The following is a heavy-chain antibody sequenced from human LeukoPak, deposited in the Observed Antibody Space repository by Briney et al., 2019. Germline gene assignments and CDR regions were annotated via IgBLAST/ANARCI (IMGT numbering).Heavy chain of an antibody. CDR3: AYSRMVRGVSRKVDY. V-gene: IGHV1-46*01. Sequence: GASVKASCQASGYTFTNYYMHWVRQAPAQGLEWMGIINPSGGSTSYAQKFQGRVTMTRDTSTSTVYMELSSLRSEDTAVYYCAYSRMVRGVSRKVDYWGQGTRVTVSS. J-gene: IGHJ4*02. D-gene: IGHD3-10*01. CDR1: GYTFTNYY. CDR2: INPSGGST.